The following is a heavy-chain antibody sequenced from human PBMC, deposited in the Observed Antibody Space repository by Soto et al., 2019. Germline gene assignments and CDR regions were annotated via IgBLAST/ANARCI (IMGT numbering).Heavy chain of an antibody. Sequence: SQTLSLTCAISGDSVSSNIAFWNWIRQSPSRGLEWLGRTYYRSKWYNEYVVSVKSRMTINPDTSKNQFSLQLNSVTPEDTAVYYCARGAHYYNGMDVWGQGTTVTVSS. CDR3: ARGAHYYNGMDV. CDR2: TYYRSKWYN. V-gene: IGHV6-1*01. J-gene: IGHJ6*02. CDR1: GDSVSSNIAF.